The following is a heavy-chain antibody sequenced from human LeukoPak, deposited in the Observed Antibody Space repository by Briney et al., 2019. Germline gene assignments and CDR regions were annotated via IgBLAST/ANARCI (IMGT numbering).Heavy chain of an antibody. V-gene: IGHV1-24*01. J-gene: IGHJ6*04. CDR3: ATGVSITMMKASLDV. Sequence: GASVKVSCKVSGYTLTELSMHWVRPAPGKGLGWMGGFDPEDGETIYAQKFQGRVTMTEDTSTDTAYMELSSLRSEDTAVYYCATGVSITMMKASLDVWGKGTTVTVSS. D-gene: IGHD3-22*01. CDR2: FDPEDGET. CDR1: GYTLTELS.